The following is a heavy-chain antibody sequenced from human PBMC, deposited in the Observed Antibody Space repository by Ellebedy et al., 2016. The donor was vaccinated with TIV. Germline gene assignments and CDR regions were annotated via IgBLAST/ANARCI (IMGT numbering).Heavy chain of an antibody. Sequence: GESLKISXAASGFTFSSYWMHWVRQAPGKGLVWVSRINSDGSSTSYADSVKGRFAISRDNAKNMLYLQMNSLRAEDTAVYYCARDTAMGPGEEYYFDYWGQGTLVTVSS. D-gene: IGHD5-18*01. CDR3: ARDTAMGPGEEYYFDY. CDR1: GFTFSSYW. CDR2: INSDGSST. V-gene: IGHV3-74*01. J-gene: IGHJ4*02.